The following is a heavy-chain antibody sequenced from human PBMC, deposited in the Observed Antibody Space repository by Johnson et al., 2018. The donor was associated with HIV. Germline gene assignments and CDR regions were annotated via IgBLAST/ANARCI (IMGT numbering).Heavy chain of an antibody. V-gene: IGHV3-30-3*01. CDR2: ISYDGTKK. Sequence: QVQLVESGGGVVQPGRSLRLSCAASGFTFSSYTMHWVRQAPGKGLEWVAVISYDGTKKYYADSVKGRFTISRDSAKNSLYLQMNSLRAEDTALYYCARGVSSGYYSNAFDVWGQGTMVTVSS. J-gene: IGHJ3*01. CDR1: GFTFSSYT. D-gene: IGHD3-22*01. CDR3: ARGVSSGYYSNAFDV.